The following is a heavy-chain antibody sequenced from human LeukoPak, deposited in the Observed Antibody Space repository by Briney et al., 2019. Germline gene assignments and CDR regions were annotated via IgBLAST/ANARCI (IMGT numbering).Heavy chain of an antibody. CDR3: ARGYGDPIFDY. V-gene: IGHV4-34*01. J-gene: IGHJ4*02. CDR2: INHSGST. D-gene: IGHD4-17*01. CDR1: GGSFSGYY. Sequence: PSQTLSLTCTVYGGSFSGYYWSWIRQPPGKGLEWIGEINHSGSTNYNPSLKSRVTISVDTSKNQFSLKLSSVTAADTAVYYCARGYGDPIFDYWGQGTLVTVSS.